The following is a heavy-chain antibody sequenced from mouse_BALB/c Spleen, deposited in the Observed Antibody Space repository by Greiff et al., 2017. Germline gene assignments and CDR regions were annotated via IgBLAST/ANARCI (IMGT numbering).Heavy chain of an antibody. V-gene: IGHV5-17*02. CDR2: ISSGSSTI. Sequence: EVQLVESGGGLVQPGGSRKLSCAASGFTFSSFGMHWVRQAPEKGLEWVAYISSGSSTIYYADTVKGRFTISRDNPKNTLFLQMTSLRSEDTAMYYCASDYDYDEAMDYWGQGTSVTVSS. J-gene: IGHJ4*01. CDR3: ASDYDYDEAMDY. D-gene: IGHD2-4*01. CDR1: GFTFSSFG.